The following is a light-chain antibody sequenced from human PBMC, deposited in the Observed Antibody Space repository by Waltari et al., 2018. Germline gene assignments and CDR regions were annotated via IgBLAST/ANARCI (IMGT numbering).Light chain of an antibody. Sequence: SYELTQPPSVSVSPGQTASITCSGDTLGARYVSWSQQKPGPSPVLVIDQHSKRPSRIPERFSGSNSGNTATLTISGTQAMDEADYYCQAWDTKVFGGGTKLTVL. CDR2: QHS. V-gene: IGLV3-1*01. CDR3: QAWDTKV. J-gene: IGLJ2*01. CDR1: TLGARY.